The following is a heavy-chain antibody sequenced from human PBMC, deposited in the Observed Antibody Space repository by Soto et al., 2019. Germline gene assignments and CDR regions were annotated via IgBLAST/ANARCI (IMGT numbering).Heavy chain of an antibody. Sequence: QVHLQQWGAGVLKPSETLSLTCVVSGGSFSGYYWTWIRQIPGKGLEWIGEINQSGNTKYNPSLMSRVTMSVDTSRNQFSLKLRSVTAADTAVYYCARPSYALNWDFHYGMQVWGQGTSVTVSS. CDR1: GGSFSGYY. V-gene: IGHV4-34*01. J-gene: IGHJ6*02. D-gene: IGHD2-2*01. CDR2: INQSGNT. CDR3: ARPSYALNWDFHYGMQV.